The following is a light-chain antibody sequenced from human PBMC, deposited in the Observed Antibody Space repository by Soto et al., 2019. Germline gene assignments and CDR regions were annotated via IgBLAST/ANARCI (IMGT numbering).Light chain of an antibody. CDR1: QSVSSSY. V-gene: IGKV3-20*01. Sequence: EIVLTQSPGTLTLSPGERATLSCRASQSVSSSYLAWYQQKPGQAPRLLIYGASSRATGIPDRFSGSGSGTDFTLTISRLEPEDFAVYYCQQYGSSPPTFAPGTKVAIK. CDR3: QQYGSSPPT. J-gene: IGKJ3*01. CDR2: GAS.